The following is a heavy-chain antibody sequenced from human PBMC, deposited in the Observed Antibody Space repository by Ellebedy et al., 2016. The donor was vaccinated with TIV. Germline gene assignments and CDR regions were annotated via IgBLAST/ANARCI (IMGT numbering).Heavy chain of an antibody. CDR2: ISYDGSNR. CDR3: AKVKADSAFDI. CDR1: EFTFSTYA. J-gene: IGHJ3*02. Sequence: PGGSLRLSCAASEFTFSTYAMHWVRQAPGKGLEWVAFISYDGSNRYYADSVKGRFTISRDNSKNTLYLQMNSLRAEENAVYYYAKVKADSAFDIWGQGTRVTVSS. V-gene: IGHV3-30*18.